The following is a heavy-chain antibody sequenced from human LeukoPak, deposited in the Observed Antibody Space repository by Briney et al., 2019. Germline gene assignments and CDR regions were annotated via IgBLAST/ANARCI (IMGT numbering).Heavy chain of an antibody. J-gene: IGHJ5*02. CDR2: INHSGST. V-gene: IGHV4-34*01. Sequence: PSETLSLTCAVYGGSFSGYYWSWIRQPPGKGLEWIGEINHSGSTNYNPSLKSRVTISVDTSKNQFSLKLSSVTAADTAVYYCARGGSVTMVRGVIVVSWFDPWGQGTLVTVSS. CDR1: GGSFSGYY. D-gene: IGHD3-10*01. CDR3: ARGGSVTMVRGVIVVSWFDP.